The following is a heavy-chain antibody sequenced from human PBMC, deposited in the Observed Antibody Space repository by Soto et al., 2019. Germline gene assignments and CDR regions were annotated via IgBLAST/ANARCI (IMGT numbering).Heavy chain of an antibody. CDR3: ARGGGGAALADFDY. CDR2: INTNGGST. CDR1: GFTFSNHA. V-gene: IGHV3-64*02. Sequence: GGSLRLSCAASGFTFSNHAMHWVRQAPGKGLECISTINTNGGSTYYADSVKGRFTISRDNSKNTLYLQMGSLRADDMDIYYCARGGGGAALADFDYWGQGALVTVSS. J-gene: IGHJ4*02. D-gene: IGHD3-16*01.